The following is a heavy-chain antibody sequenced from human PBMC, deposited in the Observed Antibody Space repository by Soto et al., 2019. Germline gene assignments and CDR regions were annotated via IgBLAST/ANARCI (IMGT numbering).Heavy chain of an antibody. CDR3: ARVSGSYYYGMDV. J-gene: IGHJ6*02. Sequence: SETLSLTCTVSGGSISSSRCHWGWIRQPPGKGLEWIASIKYSGTTFYNPSLKSRVTISVDKSKNQFSLKLSSVTAADTGVYYCARVSGSYYYGMDVWGQGTTVTVSS. V-gene: IGHV4-39*07. CDR2: IKYSGTT. CDR1: GGSISSSRCH. D-gene: IGHD1-26*01.